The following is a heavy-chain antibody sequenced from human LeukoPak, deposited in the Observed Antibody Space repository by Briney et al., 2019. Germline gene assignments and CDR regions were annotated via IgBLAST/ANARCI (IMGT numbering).Heavy chain of an antibody. Sequence: ASVKVSCKASGYTFAGYYMHWVRQAPGQGLEWMGRINPNSGGTNYAQKFQGRVTMTRDTSISTAYMELSRLRSDDTAVYYCAREHYSSGWYVLDFDYWGQGTLATVSS. J-gene: IGHJ4*02. D-gene: IGHD6-19*01. CDR3: AREHYSSGWYVLDFDY. V-gene: IGHV1-2*06. CDR1: GYTFAGYY. CDR2: INPNSGGT.